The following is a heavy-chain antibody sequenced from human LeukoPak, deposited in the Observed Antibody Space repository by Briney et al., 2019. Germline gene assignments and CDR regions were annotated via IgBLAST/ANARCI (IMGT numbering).Heavy chain of an antibody. CDR2: MNPNRGTT. V-gene: IGHV1-8*03. CDR3: AREDYYDSGSIDY. J-gene: IGHJ4*02. CDR1: GYTFTSYD. Sequence: ASVKVSCKASGYTFTSYDIHWVRQATGQGLEWLGWMNPNRGTTAYAQKFQGRVTITRNTSISAAYMELSSLRSEDTAVYYCAREDYYDSGSIDYWGQGSLVTVSS. D-gene: IGHD3-22*01.